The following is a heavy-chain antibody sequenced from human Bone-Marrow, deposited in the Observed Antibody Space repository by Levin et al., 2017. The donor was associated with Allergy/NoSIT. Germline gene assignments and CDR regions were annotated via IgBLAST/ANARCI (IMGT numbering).Heavy chain of an antibody. J-gene: IGHJ4*02. Sequence: GASVKVSCKASGGTFSNYAISWVRQAPGQGLEWMGGILPIFGTAYYVQTFQGRVSISADEPTSTVYLEVRSLRSEDTAVYFCARDLGQNIPAYFSYWGQGTLVTVSS. CDR2: ILPIFGTA. V-gene: IGHV1-69*13. CDR3: ARDLGQNIPAYFSY. D-gene: IGHD2-21*01. CDR1: GGTFSNYA.